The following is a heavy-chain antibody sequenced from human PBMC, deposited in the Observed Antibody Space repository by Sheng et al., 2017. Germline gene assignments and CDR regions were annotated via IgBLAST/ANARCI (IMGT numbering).Heavy chain of an antibody. V-gene: IGHV4-61*02. J-gene: IGHJ4*02. CDR3: ARAEYSSPWIPDY. D-gene: IGHD6-6*01. Sequence: QVQLQESGPGLVKPSQTLSLTCTVSGGSISSGRYHWNWIRQPAGKGLEWIGHIYSSGSTNYNPSLKSRVTISVDTSKNQFSLKLSSVTAADTAVYYCARAEYSSPWIPDYWGQGTLVTVSS. CDR1: GGSISSGRYH. CDR2: IYSSGST.